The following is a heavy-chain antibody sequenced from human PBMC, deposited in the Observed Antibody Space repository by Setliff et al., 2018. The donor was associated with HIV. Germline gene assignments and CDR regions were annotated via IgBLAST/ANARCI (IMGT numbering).Heavy chain of an antibody. J-gene: IGHJ6*02. D-gene: IGHD3-10*01. CDR1: GGSISSYY. Sequence: SETLSLTCTVSGGSISSYYWSWIRQPPGKGLEWIGSIYYSGSIKYNPSLESRVTISVDTSKNKFSLKLRSATTSDTAVYYCARDRGRGSGSPTRKYYYCGMDVWGQGTTVTVSS. CDR2: IYYSGSI. CDR3: ARDRGRGSGSPTRKYYYCGMDV. V-gene: IGHV4-59*01.